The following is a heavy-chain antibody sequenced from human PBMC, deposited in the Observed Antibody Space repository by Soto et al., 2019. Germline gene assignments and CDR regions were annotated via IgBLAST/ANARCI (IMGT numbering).Heavy chain of an antibody. CDR3: ARAHYYDSSGYYFDGWENWFDP. CDR1: GGTFSSYA. J-gene: IGHJ5*02. D-gene: IGHD3-22*01. V-gene: IGHV1-69*01. CDR2: IIPIFGTA. Sequence: QVQLVQSGAEVKKPGSSVKVSCKASGGTFSSYAISWVRQAPGQGLEWMGGIIPIFGTANYAQKFQGRVTITADESTSTAYMELSSLRSEDTAVYYCARAHYYDSSGYYFDGWENWFDPWGQGTLVTVSS.